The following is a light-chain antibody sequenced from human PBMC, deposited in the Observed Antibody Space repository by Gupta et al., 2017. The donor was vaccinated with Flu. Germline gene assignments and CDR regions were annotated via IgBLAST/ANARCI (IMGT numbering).Light chain of an antibody. CDR1: NSNIGSNT. V-gene: IGLV1-44*01. J-gene: IGLJ3*02. Sequence: QSVLTQPSSASEAPGPRVTISCSGSNSNIGSNTVNWYQQLPETAPKLLIYGKSQRPSGVPDRFSGSRSGTSASLAISGLQAEDEADYYCAAWDDSLNSWVFGGGTKLTVL. CDR3: AAWDDSLNSWV. CDR2: GKS.